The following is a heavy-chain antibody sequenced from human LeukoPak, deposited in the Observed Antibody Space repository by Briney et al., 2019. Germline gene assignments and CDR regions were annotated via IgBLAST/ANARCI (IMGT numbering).Heavy chain of an antibody. Sequence: ASVKVSCKASGYTFTSYGISWVRQAPGQGLEWMGWISAYNGNTNYAQKLQGRVTMTTETSTSTAYMELRGLRSDDTAVYYCAGDWGFGESQIGYWGQGTLVTVSS. D-gene: IGHD3-10*01. CDR3: AGDWGFGESQIGY. V-gene: IGHV1-18*01. J-gene: IGHJ4*02. CDR2: ISAYNGNT. CDR1: GYTFTSYG.